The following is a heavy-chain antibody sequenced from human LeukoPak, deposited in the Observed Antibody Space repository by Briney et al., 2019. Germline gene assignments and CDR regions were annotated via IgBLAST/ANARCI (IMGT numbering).Heavy chain of an antibody. D-gene: IGHD3-16*01. J-gene: IGHJ3*02. CDR2: ISPYNGDT. Sequence: EASVKVSCKASGYTFSSNGISWVRQGPGQGLEWMAWISPYNGDTKYAPEFQGRVTVTTDTSTSTAYIELRSLRSDDTALYYCAKPRGGIYSSRDAFDIWGQGAMVTVSS. CDR3: AKPRGGIYSSRDAFDI. V-gene: IGHV1-18*04. CDR1: GYTFSSNG.